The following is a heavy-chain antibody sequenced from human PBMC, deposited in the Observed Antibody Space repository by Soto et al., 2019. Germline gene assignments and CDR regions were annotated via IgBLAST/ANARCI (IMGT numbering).Heavy chain of an antibody. CDR1: GGSFSGYY. D-gene: IGHD3-10*01. V-gene: IGHV4-34*01. J-gene: IGHJ6*02. CDR3: AREGGNYYGSGMNYYYYYGMDV. Sequence: SETLSLTCAVYGGSFSGYYWSWIRQPPGKGLEWIGEINHSGSTNYNPSLKSRVTISVDTSKNQLSLKLSSVTAADTAVYYCAREGGNYYGSGMNYYYYYGMDVWGQGTTVTVSS. CDR2: INHSGST.